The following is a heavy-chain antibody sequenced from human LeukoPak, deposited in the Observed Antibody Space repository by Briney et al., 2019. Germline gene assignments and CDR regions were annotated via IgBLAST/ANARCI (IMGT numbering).Heavy chain of an antibody. V-gene: IGHV3-23*01. Sequence: GGSLRLSCAASGFTFSSFAMSWVRQAPGKGLEWVSAISGRGDTTYYADSVKGRFTISRDNSKNTLYVQMNSLGAEDTAVYYCAKNCRGLPDEPFDYWGQGTLVTVSS. CDR1: GFTFSSFA. CDR3: AKNCRGLPDEPFDY. J-gene: IGHJ4*02. D-gene: IGHD4-17*01. CDR2: ISGRGDTT.